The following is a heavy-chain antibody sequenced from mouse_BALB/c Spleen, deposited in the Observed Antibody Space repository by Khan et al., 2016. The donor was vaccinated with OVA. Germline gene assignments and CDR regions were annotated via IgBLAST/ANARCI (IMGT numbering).Heavy chain of an antibody. Sequence: QVQLKASGPGLVAPSQTLSITCTVSGFSLTSYGVHWVRQPPGKGLEWLGVIWAGGSTNHNSALMSRLSISKDNSKSQVFLKMNSLQTYDTAMYYCARAFYYGAWFAYWGQGTLVTVSA. CDR1: GFSLTSYG. V-gene: IGHV2-9*02. CDR3: ARAFYYGAWFAY. D-gene: IGHD1-1*01. CDR2: IWAGGST. J-gene: IGHJ3*01.